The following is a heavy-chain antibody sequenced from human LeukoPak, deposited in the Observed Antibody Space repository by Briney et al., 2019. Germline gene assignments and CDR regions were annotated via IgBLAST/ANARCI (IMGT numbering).Heavy chain of an antibody. Sequence: TLSLTCAVSGGSISSGGYSWSWIRQPPGKGLEWIGYIYHSGSTYYNPSLKSRVTISVDRSKNQFSLKLSSVTAADTAVYYCARASDYVRGWFDPWGQGTLVTVSS. D-gene: IGHD4-17*01. J-gene: IGHJ5*02. CDR2: IYHSGST. V-gene: IGHV4-30-2*01. CDR1: GGSISSGGYS. CDR3: ARASDYVRGWFDP.